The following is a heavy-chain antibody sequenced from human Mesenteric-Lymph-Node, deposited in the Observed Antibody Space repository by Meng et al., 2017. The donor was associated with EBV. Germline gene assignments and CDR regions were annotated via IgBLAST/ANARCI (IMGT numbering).Heavy chain of an antibody. V-gene: IGHV4-4*02. CDR1: GDSISSSNW. J-gene: IGHJ4*02. Sequence: QVQLQESGPGLLKPSGTLSLPCDVSGDSISSSNWWSWVRQPPGKGLEWVGEIYHSGTTNYNPSLKSRVTISVDKSKNQFSLKLASVTAADTAVYYCTRGIGDYYDGSGYSYYFDHWGQGTLVTVSS. D-gene: IGHD3-22*01. CDR2: IYHSGTT. CDR3: TRGIGDYYDGSGYSYYFDH.